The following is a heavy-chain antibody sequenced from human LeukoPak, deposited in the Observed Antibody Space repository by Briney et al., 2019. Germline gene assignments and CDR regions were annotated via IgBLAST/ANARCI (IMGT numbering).Heavy chain of an antibody. Sequence: ASVKVSCKASGYTFTGYYMHWVRQAPGQGLEWMGWINPNIGGTNYAQKFQGRVTMTRDTSISTAYMELSRLRSDDTAVYYCARGWARYYYDSSGYYYHPDFDYWGQGTLVTASS. CDR1: GYTFTGYY. CDR2: INPNIGGT. V-gene: IGHV1-2*02. CDR3: ARGWARYYYDSSGYYYHPDFDY. J-gene: IGHJ4*02. D-gene: IGHD3-22*01.